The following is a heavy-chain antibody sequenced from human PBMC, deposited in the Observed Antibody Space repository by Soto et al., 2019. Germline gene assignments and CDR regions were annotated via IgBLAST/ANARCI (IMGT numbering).Heavy chain of an antibody. J-gene: IGHJ4*02. Sequence: PGGSLRLSCAASGFTFSSYAMTWVRQAPGKGLEWVSGISGSGATTSYADSVKGRFTVSRDNSKNTLYLQMSSLRAEDTAVYYCVKVGFTYYFDYWGQGTLVTVSS. CDR1: GFTFSSYA. CDR2: ISGSGATT. CDR3: VKVGFTYYFDY. V-gene: IGHV3-23*01. D-gene: IGHD3-16*01.